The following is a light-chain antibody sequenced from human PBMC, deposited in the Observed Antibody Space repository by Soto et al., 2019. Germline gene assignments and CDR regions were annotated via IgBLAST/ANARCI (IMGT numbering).Light chain of an antibody. J-gene: IGLJ7*01. CDR1: SGHSSYA. Sequence: QLVLTQSPSASASLGASVKLTCTLSSGHSSYAIAWHQQQPGKGPRYLMRLNSDGSHNKGDEIPDRFSGSSSGAERYLTISSLQSEDEADYYCQTWDTGIAVFGGGTQLTVL. CDR2: LNSDGSH. CDR3: QTWDTGIAV. V-gene: IGLV4-69*01.